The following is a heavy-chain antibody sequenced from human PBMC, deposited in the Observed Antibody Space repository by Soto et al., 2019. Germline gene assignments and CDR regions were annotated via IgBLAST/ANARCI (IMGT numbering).Heavy chain of an antibody. J-gene: IGHJ6*03. D-gene: IGHD6-6*01. Sequence: GGSLRVSCAACGFTFSSYGMHWGRQAPCKGLEWVAVIWYDGSNKYYADSVKGRFTISRDNSKNTLYLQMNSLRAEDTAVYYCARGPYSSSSIRSDYYYYYMDVWGKGNTVTVSS. CDR3: ARGPYSSSSIRSDYYYYYMDV. V-gene: IGHV3-33*01. CDR2: IWYDGSNK. CDR1: GFTFSSYG.